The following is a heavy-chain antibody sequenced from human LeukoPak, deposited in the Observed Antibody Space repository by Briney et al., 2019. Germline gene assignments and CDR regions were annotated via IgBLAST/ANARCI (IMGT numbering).Heavy chain of an antibody. Sequence: SETLSLTCAVYGGSFSGYYWSWIRQPPGKGLEWIGEINHGGSTNYNPSLKSRVTISVDTSKNQFSLKLSSVTAADTAVYYCARVGGKYFQHWGQGTLVTVSS. CDR2: INHGGST. CDR1: GGSFSGYY. J-gene: IGHJ1*01. V-gene: IGHV4-34*01. CDR3: ARVGGKYFQH.